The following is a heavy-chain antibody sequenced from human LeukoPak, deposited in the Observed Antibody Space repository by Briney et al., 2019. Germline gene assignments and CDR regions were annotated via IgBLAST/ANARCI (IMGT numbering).Heavy chain of an antibody. J-gene: IGHJ4*02. CDR2: IIPIFGTA. CDR3: ASDSAAAGTDY. V-gene: IGHV1-69*05. Sequence: RASVKVSCKASGGTFSSYAISWVRQAPGQGLEWMGGIIPIFGTANYAQKFQGRVTITTDESTSTAYMELSSLRSEDTAVYYCASDSAAAGTDYWGQGTLVTVSS. D-gene: IGHD6-13*01. CDR1: GGTFSSYA.